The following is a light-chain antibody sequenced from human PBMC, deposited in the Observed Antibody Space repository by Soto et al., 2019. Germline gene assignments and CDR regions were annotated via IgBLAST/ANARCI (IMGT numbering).Light chain of an antibody. J-gene: IGLJ1*01. CDR1: SSDVGGYDY. CDR3: SSYSISTAYL. Sequence: QSVLTQPASVSGAPGQSITISCTGTSSDVGGYDYVAWYQLHPGKAPKLMLFAVSNRPSGVSYRFSGSKSGNTASLTISGLQAEDEADYFCSSYSISTAYLFGTGTKVTVL. V-gene: IGLV2-14*01. CDR2: AVS.